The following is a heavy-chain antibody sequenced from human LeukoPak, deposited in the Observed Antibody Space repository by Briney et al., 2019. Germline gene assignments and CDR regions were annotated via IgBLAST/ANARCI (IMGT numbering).Heavy chain of an antibody. CDR1: GFTFSSYA. J-gene: IGHJ4*02. CDR3: ARDRNDYYDSSGPLGY. CDR2: ISSNGGST. D-gene: IGHD3-22*01. V-gene: IGHV3-64*01. Sequence: GGSLRLSCAASGFTFSSYAMHWVRQAPGKGLEYVSTISSNGGSTYYVSSVKGRFTISRDNSKNTLYLQMGSLRAEDMAVYYCARDRNDYYDSSGPLGYWGQGTLVTVSS.